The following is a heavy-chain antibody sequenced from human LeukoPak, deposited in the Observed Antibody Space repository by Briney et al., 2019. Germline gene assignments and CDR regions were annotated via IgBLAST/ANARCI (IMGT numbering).Heavy chain of an antibody. V-gene: IGHV3-7*01. D-gene: IGHD5-12*01. J-gene: IGHJ4*02. CDR1: GFTFSSYW. CDR3: VKVLRYSGYD. Sequence: GGSLRLSCAASGFTFSSYWMSWVRQAPGKGLEWVANIKQDGSEKYYVDSVKGRFTISRDNSKNTLYLQMSSLRAEDTAVYYCVKVLRYSGYDWGQGTLVTVSS. CDR2: IKQDGSEK.